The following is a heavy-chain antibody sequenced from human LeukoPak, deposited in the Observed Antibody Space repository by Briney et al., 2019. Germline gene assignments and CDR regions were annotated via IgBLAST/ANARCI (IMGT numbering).Heavy chain of an antibody. Sequence: GSLRLSCAASGFTFSSYWMHWVRQSPGKGLVWLSRINSDGSDTAYADSVKGRSTISRDNAKNMVYLQMNSLRVEDTAVYYCVRVPAPSNWFDPWGQGTLVTVSS. V-gene: IGHV3-74*01. D-gene: IGHD2-8*01. CDR3: VRVPAPSNWFDP. CDR1: GFTFSSYW. CDR2: INSDGSDT. J-gene: IGHJ5*02.